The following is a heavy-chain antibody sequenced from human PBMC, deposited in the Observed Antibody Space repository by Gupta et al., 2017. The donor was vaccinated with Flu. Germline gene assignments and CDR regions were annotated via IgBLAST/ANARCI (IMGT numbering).Heavy chain of an antibody. CDR1: AFSLSTSGAG. V-gene: IGHV2-5*02. Sequence: QITLKESGPTLVKPTQTLTLTCTFSAFSLSTSGAGVGWIRQPPGKALEWLALIYWDDNKRYSPSLKSRLTITRDTSKNQVVLTMTNMDPVDTATYYCALYGYGHILDAFDTWGQGTLVTVSS. CDR2: IYWDDNK. J-gene: IGHJ3*02. CDR3: ALYGYGHILDAFDT. D-gene: IGHD5-18*01.